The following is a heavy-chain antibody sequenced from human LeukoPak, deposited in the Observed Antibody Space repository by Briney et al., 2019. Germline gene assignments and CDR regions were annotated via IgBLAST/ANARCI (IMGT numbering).Heavy chain of an antibody. V-gene: IGHV4-39*07. CDR3: ARGALPRITIFGVVIKGAFDI. J-gene: IGHJ3*02. D-gene: IGHD3-3*01. Sequence: SETLSLTCTASGGSISSTSYYWGWIRQPPGKGLEWIGSIYYSGITYYSPSPKSRVTISVDTSKNQFSLKLSSVTAADTAVYYCARGALPRITIFGVVIKGAFDIWGQGTMVTVSS. CDR1: GGSISSTSYY. CDR2: IYYSGIT.